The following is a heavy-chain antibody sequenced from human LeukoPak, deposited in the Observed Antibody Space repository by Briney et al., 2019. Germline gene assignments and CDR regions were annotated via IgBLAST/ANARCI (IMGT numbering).Heavy chain of an antibody. Sequence: AGGSLRLSCAASGFTVSSNYMSWVRQAPGKGLEWVSVIYSGGSTYYADSVKGRFTISRDNSKNTLYLQMNSLRAEDTAVYYCAREVWFGGDPPSAYFDYWGQGTLVTVSS. D-gene: IGHD3-10*01. CDR1: GFTVSSNY. V-gene: IGHV3-53*01. J-gene: IGHJ4*02. CDR3: AREVWFGGDPPSAYFDY. CDR2: IYSGGST.